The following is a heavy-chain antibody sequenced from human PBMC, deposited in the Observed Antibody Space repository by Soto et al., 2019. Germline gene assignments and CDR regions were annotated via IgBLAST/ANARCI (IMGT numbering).Heavy chain of an antibody. D-gene: IGHD3-22*01. CDR2: IYYSGST. CDR1: GGSISSGDYY. CDR3: ATTIRYDSSGYVSDY. J-gene: IGHJ4*02. Sequence: SETLSLTCTVSGGSISSGDYYWSWIRQPPGKGLEWIGYIYYSGSTYYNPSLKSRVTISVDTSKNQFSLKLSSVTAADTAVYYCATTIRYDSSGYVSDYWGQGTLVTVSS. V-gene: IGHV4-30-4*01.